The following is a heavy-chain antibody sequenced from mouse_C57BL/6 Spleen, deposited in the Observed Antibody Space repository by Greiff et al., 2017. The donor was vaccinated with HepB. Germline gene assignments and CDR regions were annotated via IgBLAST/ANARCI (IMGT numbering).Heavy chain of an antibody. Sequence: EVQGVESGGGLVQPGGSLKLSCAASGFTFSDSYMYWVRQTPEKRLEWVAYISNGGGSTYYPDTVKGRFTISRDNAKNTLYLQMSRLKSEDTAMYYCARPPPDGNYGWFADGGQGTLVTVSA. CDR3: ARPPPDGNYGWFAD. CDR2: ISNGGGST. J-gene: IGHJ3*01. V-gene: IGHV5-12*01. D-gene: IGHD2-1*01. CDR1: GFTFSDSY.